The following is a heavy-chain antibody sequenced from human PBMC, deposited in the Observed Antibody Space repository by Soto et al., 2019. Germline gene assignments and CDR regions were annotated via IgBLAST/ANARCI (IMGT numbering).Heavy chain of an antibody. Sequence: PVGSLRLSCAASGFTFSSYSMNWVRQAPGKGLEWVSYISSSSSTIYYADSVKGRFTISRDNAKNSLYLQMNSLRDEDTAVYYCARATYDSSGYYYDRYFDYWGQGTLVTVSS. V-gene: IGHV3-48*02. J-gene: IGHJ4*02. CDR1: GFTFSSYS. D-gene: IGHD3-22*01. CDR3: ARATYDSSGYYYDRYFDY. CDR2: ISSSSSTI.